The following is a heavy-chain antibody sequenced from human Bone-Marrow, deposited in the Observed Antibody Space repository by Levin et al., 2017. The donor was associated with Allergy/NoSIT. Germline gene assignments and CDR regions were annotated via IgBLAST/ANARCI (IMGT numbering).Heavy chain of an antibody. Sequence: PSQTLSLTCSVSGGSISSSTSYGGWIRQAPGKGLEWIGIIYYAGDTFYSPSLKSRITMSVDTSKNQFSLKVTSVTAADTAVYYCARLLRELTVALDYWVQGILVTVSS. D-gene: IGHD3-10*01. CDR1: GGSISSSTSY. CDR3: ARLLRELTVALDY. V-gene: IGHV4-39*01. J-gene: IGHJ4*02. CDR2: IYYAGDT.